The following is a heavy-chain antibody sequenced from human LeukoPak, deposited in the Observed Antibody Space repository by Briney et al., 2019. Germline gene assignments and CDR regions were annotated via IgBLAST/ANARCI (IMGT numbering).Heavy chain of an antibody. V-gene: IGHV1-69*13. D-gene: IGHD3-9*01. Sequence: ASVKVSCKASGGTFSSYAISWVRQAPGQGLEWMGGIIPIFGTANYAQKFQGRVTITADESTSTAYMELSSLRSEDTAVYYCARGWDNHYDILTGYTYFDYWGQGTLVTVSS. CDR2: IIPIFGTA. CDR1: GGTFSSYA. J-gene: IGHJ4*02. CDR3: ARGWDNHYDILTGYTYFDY.